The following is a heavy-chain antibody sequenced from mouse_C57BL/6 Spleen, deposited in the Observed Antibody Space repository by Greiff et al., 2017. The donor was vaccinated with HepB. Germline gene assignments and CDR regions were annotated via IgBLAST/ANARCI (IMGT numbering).Heavy chain of an antibody. D-gene: IGHD1-1*01. CDR1: GFTFSSYG. CDR3: ARPYDGSSYWYFDV. Sequence: EVQLVESGGDLVKPGGSLKLSCAASGFTFSSYGMSWVRQTPDKRLEWVATISSGGSYTYYPDSVKGRFTISRDNAKNTLYLQMSSLKSEDTAMYYCARPYDGSSYWYFDVWGTGTTVTVSS. J-gene: IGHJ1*03. V-gene: IGHV5-6*01. CDR2: ISSGGSYT.